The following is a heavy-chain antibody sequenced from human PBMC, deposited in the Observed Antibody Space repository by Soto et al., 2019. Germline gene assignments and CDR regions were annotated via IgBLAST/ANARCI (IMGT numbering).Heavy chain of an antibody. D-gene: IGHD3-22*01. CDR2: IHAGNGNT. Sequence: GASVKVSCKTSGYTFTDYTIHWVRQAPGQRLEWMGWIHAGNGNTKYSQKFQDRVTITRDTSASTAYMELSSLRSEDTAVYYCARNYYDSCGYLKWGQGTLVTVSS. V-gene: IGHV1-3*01. CDR1: GYTFTDYT. J-gene: IGHJ4*02. CDR3: ARNYYDSCGYLK.